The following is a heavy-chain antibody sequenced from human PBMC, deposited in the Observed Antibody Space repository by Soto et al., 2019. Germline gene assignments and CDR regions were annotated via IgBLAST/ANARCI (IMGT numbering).Heavy chain of an antibody. V-gene: IGHV3-7*01. CDR2: IKGDGSEK. CDR3: GRDEVRNGVGV. J-gene: IGHJ6*02. CDR1: GFTFSDFL. Sequence: GGSLRLSCGASGFTFSDFLMSGVRQAPGKGLEWVANIKGDGSEKRYVDSVNGRLTISRDNAKNSVYLQMNSLRVEDTALYYCGRDEVRNGVGVWGQGTTVTVSS.